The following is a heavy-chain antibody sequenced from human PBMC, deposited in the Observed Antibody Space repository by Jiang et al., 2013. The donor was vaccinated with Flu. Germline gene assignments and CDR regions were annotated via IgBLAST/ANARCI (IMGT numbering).Heavy chain of an antibody. CDR3: ARTRGGYKPGRLDY. V-gene: IGHV4-34*01. CDR2: INHSGST. J-gene: IGHJ4*02. D-gene: IGHD5-24*01. CDR1: GGSFSGYY. Sequence: LLKPSETLSLTCAVYGGSFSGYYWSWIRQPPGKGLEWIGEINHSGSTNYNPSLKSRVTISVDTSKNQFSLKLSSVTAADTAVYYCARTRGGYKPGRLDYWGQGTLVTVSS.